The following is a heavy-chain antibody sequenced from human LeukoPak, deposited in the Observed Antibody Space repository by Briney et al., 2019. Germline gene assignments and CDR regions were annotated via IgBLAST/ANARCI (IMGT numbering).Heavy chain of an antibody. J-gene: IGHJ5*02. CDR3: ARHGEIEQLVGLSGNWFDP. Sequence: PSETLSLTCGVSGYFISSGYYWGWIRQPPGKGLEWIGNIYHSGSTDYNPSLKSRVTISVDTSKNQFSLKLRSVTAADTAVYYCARHGEIEQLVGLSGNWFDPWGQGTLVTVSS. D-gene: IGHD6-6*01. CDR1: GYFISSGYY. CDR2: IYHSGST. V-gene: IGHV4-38-2*01.